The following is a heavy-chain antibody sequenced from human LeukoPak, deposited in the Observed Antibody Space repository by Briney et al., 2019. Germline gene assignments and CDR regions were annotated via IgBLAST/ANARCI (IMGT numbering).Heavy chain of an antibody. CDR3: ARRCRTSHCYISPWFDY. CDR1: GYTFTSFY. Sequence: ASVKVSCKASGYTFTSFYMHWVRQAPGQGLEWMGVINPRSGSRSYAQKFQGRVITTRDTSTSTVYMELSSLRSEDTAVYYCARRCRTSHCYISPWFDYWGQGTLVTVSS. CDR2: INPRSGSR. V-gene: IGHV1-46*01. D-gene: IGHD2-2*01. J-gene: IGHJ4*02.